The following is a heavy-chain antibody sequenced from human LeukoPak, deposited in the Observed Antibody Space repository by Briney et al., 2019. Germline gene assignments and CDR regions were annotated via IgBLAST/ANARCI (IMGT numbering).Heavy chain of an antibody. CDR1: GFTFSSYG. V-gene: IGHV3-30*02. CDR2: IRYDGSNK. Sequence: PGGSLRLSCAASGFTFSSYGMHWVRQAPGKGLEWVAFIRYDGSNKYYADSVKGRFTISRDNSKNTLYLQMNSLRAEDTAVYYCANDRGYSGYDYYYWGQGTLVTVSS. D-gene: IGHD5-12*01. CDR3: ANDRGYSGYDYYY. J-gene: IGHJ4*02.